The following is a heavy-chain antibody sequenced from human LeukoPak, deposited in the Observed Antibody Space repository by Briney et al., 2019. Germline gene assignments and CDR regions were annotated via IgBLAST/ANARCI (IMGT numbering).Heavy chain of an antibody. CDR2: INTNTGNP. J-gene: IGHJ5*02. D-gene: IGHD2-15*01. CDR1: GYTFTSYA. CDR3: ARGARQYCSGGSCYVGYFYWFDP. V-gene: IGHV7-4-1*02. Sequence: ASVKVSCKASGYTFTSYAMNWVRQAPGQGLEWMGWINTNTGNPTYAQGFTGRFVFSLDTSVSTAYLQISSLKAEDTAVYYCARGARQYCSGGSCYVGYFYWFDPWGQGTLVTVSS.